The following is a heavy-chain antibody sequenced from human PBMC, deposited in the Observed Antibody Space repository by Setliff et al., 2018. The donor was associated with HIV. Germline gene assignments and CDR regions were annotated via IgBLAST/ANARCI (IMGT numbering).Heavy chain of an antibody. Sequence: SETLSLTCTVSGGSISSYYWSWIRQPPGKGLEWIGYIYYSGSTNYNPSLKSRVTISVDTSKNQFSLELGSVTAADTAVYYCARVSRRDGYNLFDPWGQGTLVTVSS. D-gene: IGHD5-12*01. CDR3: ARVSRRDGYNLFDP. J-gene: IGHJ5*02. V-gene: IGHV4-59*01. CDR1: GGSISSYY. CDR2: IYYSGST.